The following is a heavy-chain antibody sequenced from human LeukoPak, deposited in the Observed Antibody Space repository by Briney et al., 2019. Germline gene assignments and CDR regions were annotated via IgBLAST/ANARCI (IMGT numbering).Heavy chain of an antibody. V-gene: IGHV4-59*01. J-gene: IGHJ4*02. CDR3: ARDLLYSSGFDY. Sequence: SETLSLTCTVSGGSISSYYWSWIRQPPGKGLEWIGYIYYSGTTNYNPSLKSRVTISVDTSKNQFSLKLNSVTAADTAVYYCARDLLYSSGFDYWGQGTLVTVSS. CDR1: GGSISSYY. CDR2: IYYSGTT. D-gene: IGHD6-19*01.